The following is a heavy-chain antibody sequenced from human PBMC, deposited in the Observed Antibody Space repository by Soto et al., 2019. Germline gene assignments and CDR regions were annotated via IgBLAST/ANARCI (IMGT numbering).Heavy chain of an antibody. CDR3: GRRAEQYYYYYRDG. CDR2: IYPGDSDT. V-gene: IGHV5-51*01. Sequence: PGESLKISCKGSGYSFTSYWIGWVLQIPWKGLEWMGIIYPGDSDTRYSPSFQGQVTISADKSISTAYLQWSSLKASDTAMYYCGRRAEQYYYYYRDGWGKAKRVTVYS. D-gene: IGHD1-1*01. J-gene: IGHJ6*03. CDR1: GYSFTSYW.